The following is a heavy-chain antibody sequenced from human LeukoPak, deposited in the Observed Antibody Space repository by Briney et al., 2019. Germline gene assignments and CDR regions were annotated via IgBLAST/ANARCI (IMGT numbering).Heavy chain of an antibody. J-gene: IGHJ6*03. CDR2: INHSGST. Sequence: PSETLSLTCAVYGGSFSGYYWSWIRQPPGKGLEWIGEINHSGSTNYNPSLKSRVTISVDTSKNQFSLKLSSVTAADTAVYYCARYSGRPAPPYMDVWGKGTTVTVS. CDR3: ARYSGRPAPPYMDV. V-gene: IGHV4-34*01. CDR1: GGSFSGYY. D-gene: IGHD1-26*01.